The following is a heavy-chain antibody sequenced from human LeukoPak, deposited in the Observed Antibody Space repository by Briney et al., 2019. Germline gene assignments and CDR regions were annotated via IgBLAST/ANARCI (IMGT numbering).Heavy chain of an antibody. D-gene: IGHD1-26*01. CDR3: ARDRGSYYWGDY. CDR2: ISSSSSYI. J-gene: IGHJ4*02. Sequence: GGSLRLSCAASGFTFSSYSMNWVRQAPGKGLEWVSSISSSSSYIYYADSVKGRFTISGDNAKNSLYLQMNSLRAEDTAVYYCARDRGSYYWGDYWGQGTLVTVSS. V-gene: IGHV3-21*01. CDR1: GFTFSSYS.